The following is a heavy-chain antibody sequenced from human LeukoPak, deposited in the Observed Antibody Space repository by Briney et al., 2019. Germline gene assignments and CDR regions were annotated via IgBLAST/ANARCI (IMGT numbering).Heavy chain of an antibody. J-gene: IGHJ4*02. CDR2: IWYDGSNK. V-gene: IGHV3-33*01. Sequence: PGRSLRLSCAVSGFTFSIYGMHCVSQAPGGGLGWVAFIWYDGSNKYYADSVKGRFSISRDNSKNTLYLQMNSLRAEDTAVYYCAREAEELLRCGDLADSWGQGTLVTVSS. CDR3: AREAEELLRCGDLADS. CDR1: GFTFSIYG. D-gene: IGHD3-10*01.